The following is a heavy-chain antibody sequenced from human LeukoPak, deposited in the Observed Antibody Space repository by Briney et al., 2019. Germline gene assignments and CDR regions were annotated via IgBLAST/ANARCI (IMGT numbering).Heavy chain of an antibody. CDR3: AKDGEFHQRYYFDY. Sequence: GGSLRLSCAASGFTFSSYSMNWVRQAPGKGLEWVSSISSSSSYIYYADSVKGRFTISRDNAKNSLYLQMNSLRAEDTAVFYCAKDGEFHQRYYFDYWGQGTLVTVSS. J-gene: IGHJ4*02. CDR1: GFTFSSYS. CDR2: ISSSSSYI. D-gene: IGHD3-10*01. V-gene: IGHV3-21*04.